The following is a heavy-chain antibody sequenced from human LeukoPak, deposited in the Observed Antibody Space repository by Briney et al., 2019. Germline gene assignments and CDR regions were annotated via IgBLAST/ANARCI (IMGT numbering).Heavy chain of an antibody. CDR1: GGTFSSYA. D-gene: IGHD3-16*01. Sequence: PVASVKVSCKAAGGTFSSYAISWVRQAPGQGLEWMGRIIPIFGIANYAQKFQGRVTITADKSTSTAYMELSSLRSEDTAVYYCARESVMNAYRGAFDIWGQGTMVTVPS. V-gene: IGHV1-69*04. CDR2: IIPIFGIA. CDR3: ARESVMNAYRGAFDI. J-gene: IGHJ3*02.